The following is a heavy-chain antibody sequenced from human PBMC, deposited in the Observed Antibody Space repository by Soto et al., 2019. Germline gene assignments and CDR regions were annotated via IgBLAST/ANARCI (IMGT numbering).Heavy chain of an antibody. Sequence: SETLYLTCTVSGGSISGHYWSWIRQPPGKGQEWIGYIYYSGSTNYNPSLKSRVTISVDTSKKQVSLKLSSVTAADTAVYYCARYSSPYYFDCWGQGTRVTVSS. CDR3: ARYSSPYYFDC. CDR1: GGSISGHY. J-gene: IGHJ4*02. D-gene: IGHD2-21*01. V-gene: IGHV4-59*11. CDR2: IYYSGST.